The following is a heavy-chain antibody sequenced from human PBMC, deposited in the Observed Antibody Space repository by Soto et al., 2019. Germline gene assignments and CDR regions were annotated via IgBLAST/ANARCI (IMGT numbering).Heavy chain of an antibody. CDR2: TYYRSKWYI. CDR1: GDSVSSNSAA. CDR3: ARGSWDDVTGRYYMDV. V-gene: IGHV6-1*01. Sequence: QVQLQQSGPGLVKPSQTLSLTCDISGDSVSSNSAAWNWIRQTPSRGLEWLGRTYYRSKWYINYAVSVRNRITVNPDTSKNQFSLQLNSVTPEDTAVYYCARGSWDDVTGRYYMDVWGKGTTVTVSS. D-gene: IGHD1-1*01. J-gene: IGHJ6*03.